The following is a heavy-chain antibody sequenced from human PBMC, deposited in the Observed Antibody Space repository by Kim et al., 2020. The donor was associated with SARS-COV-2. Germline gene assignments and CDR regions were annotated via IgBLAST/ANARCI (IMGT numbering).Heavy chain of an antibody. J-gene: IGHJ6*02. CDR1: GFTFSSYS. CDR3: ARDQGGYDVAFYYYYGTDD. Sequence: GGSLRLSCVVSGFTFSSYSMNWVRQAPGKGLEWVSSISSSGSSIYYADSVKGRFTIFRDSAKKSLYLHMNSLRAEDTAVYFCARDQGGYDVAFYYYYGTDDWGQGTTVTVSS. CDR2: ISSSGSSI. D-gene: IGHD5-12*01. V-gene: IGHV3-21*01.